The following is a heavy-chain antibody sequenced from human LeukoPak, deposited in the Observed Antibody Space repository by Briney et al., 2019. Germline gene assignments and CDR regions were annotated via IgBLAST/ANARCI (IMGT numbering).Heavy chain of an antibody. J-gene: IGHJ6*03. CDR3: ARVGPYGDYNDTTVRNYYYYMDV. CDR2: IYHSGST. V-gene: IGHV4-39*07. Sequence: PSETLSLTCTVSGGSISSSSYYWGWIRQPPGKGLEWIGSIYHSGSTNYNPSLKSRVTISVDTSKNQFSLKLSSVTAADTAVYYCARVGPYGDYNDTTVRNYYYYMDVWGKGTTVTVSS. CDR1: GGSISSSSYY. D-gene: IGHD4-17*01.